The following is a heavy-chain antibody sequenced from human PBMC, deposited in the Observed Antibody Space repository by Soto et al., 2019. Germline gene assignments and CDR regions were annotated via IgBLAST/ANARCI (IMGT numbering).Heavy chain of an antibody. D-gene: IGHD3-10*01. J-gene: IGHJ5*02. CDR2: INAGSGNT. V-gene: IGHV1-3*01. CDR3: ASPRPVWVGAFSACDFEP. Sequence: ASVKVSCKASGYTFTTYPIHWVRQAPGQRLEWMGWINAGSGNTKYSQKFQGRVTLSRDTSASTAYMEVSSLRSEDTAVYYCASPRPVWVGAFSACDFEPWAQGTLVTVSS. CDR1: GYTFTTYP.